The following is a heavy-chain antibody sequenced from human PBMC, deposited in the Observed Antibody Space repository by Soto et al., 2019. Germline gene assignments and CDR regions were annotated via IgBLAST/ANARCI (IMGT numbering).Heavy chain of an antibody. V-gene: IGHV3-21*01. CDR1: GFTFSSYS. J-gene: IGHJ4*02. CDR3: ARAGYNWNYKGDY. CDR2: ISSSSSYI. D-gene: IGHD1-7*01. Sequence: GGSLRLSCAASGFTFSSYSMNWVRQAPGKGLEWVSSISSSSSYIYYADSVKGRFTISRDNAKNSLYLQMNSLRAEDTAVYYCARAGYNWNYKGDYWGQGALVTVSS.